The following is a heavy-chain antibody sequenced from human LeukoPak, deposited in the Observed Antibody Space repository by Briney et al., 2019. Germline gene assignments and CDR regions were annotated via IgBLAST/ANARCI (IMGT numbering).Heavy chain of an antibody. J-gene: IGHJ3*02. Sequence: SETLSLTCSVSGGSISNYYWSWIRQPAGKGLEWIGRIYTSGNTNYNPSLKSRVTISVDTSKNQFSLKVNSVTAADTAIYYCARRRAHYYDSSGYYSRPQKTFDIWGQGTMVTVSS. CDR1: GGSISNYY. CDR2: IYTSGNT. CDR3: ARRRAHYYDSSGYYSRPQKTFDI. D-gene: IGHD3-22*01. V-gene: IGHV4-4*07.